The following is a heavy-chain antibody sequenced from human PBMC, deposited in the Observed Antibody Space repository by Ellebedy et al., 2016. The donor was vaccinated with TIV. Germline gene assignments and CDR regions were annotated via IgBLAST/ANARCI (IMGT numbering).Heavy chain of an antibody. V-gene: IGHV5-51*01. J-gene: IGHJ4*02. Sequence: GESLKISCKGSGYSFTSYWIGWVRQMPGKGLEWMGIIYPGDSDTSYSPSFQGQVTISADKSISTAYLQWGSLKASDTAMYYCARQDGYNAGGADYWGQGTLVTVSS. D-gene: IGHD5-24*01. CDR3: ARQDGYNAGGADY. CDR2: IYPGDSDT. CDR1: GYSFTSYW.